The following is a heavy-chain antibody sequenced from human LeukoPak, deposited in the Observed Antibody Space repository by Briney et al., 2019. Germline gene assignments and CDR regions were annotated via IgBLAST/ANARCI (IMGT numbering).Heavy chain of an antibody. Sequence: GSLRLSCAASGFTFSDYYMSWIRQAPGKGLEWVSYISSSGSTIYYADSVKGRFTISRDNAKNSLYLQMNSLRAEDTAVYYCAREGHYDILTGYATYYFDYWGQGTLVTVSS. D-gene: IGHD3-9*01. CDR1: GFTFSDYY. CDR2: ISSSGSTI. V-gene: IGHV3-11*04. CDR3: AREGHYDILTGYATYYFDY. J-gene: IGHJ4*02.